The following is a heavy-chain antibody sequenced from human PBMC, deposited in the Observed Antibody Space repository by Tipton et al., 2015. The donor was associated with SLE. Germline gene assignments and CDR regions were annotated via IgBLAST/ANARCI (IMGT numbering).Heavy chain of an antibody. J-gene: IGHJ4*02. CDR3: ARGNNLAAAGTLDY. Sequence: LRLSCTVSGGFISSYYWSWIRQPPGRELEWIGYIYYSGSTNYNPSLKSRVTISVDTSKNQFSLNLISVTAADTAVYFCARGNNLAAAGTLDYWGQGTLVTVSS. D-gene: IGHD6-13*01. V-gene: IGHV4-59*01. CDR1: GGFISSYY. CDR2: IYYSGST.